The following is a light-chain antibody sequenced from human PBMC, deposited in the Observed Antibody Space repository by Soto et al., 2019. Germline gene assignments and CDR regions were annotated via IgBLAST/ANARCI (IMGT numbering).Light chain of an antibody. CDR1: QSVSIH. CDR2: DTS. V-gene: IGKV3-15*01. CDR3: HHYGGSPIT. Sequence: ETVMTQSPGTLSVSLWEIATLSCRASQSVSIHLAWYQQKPGQAPRLLIYDTSTRATGIPARFSGSGSGTEFTLTISSLQSEDFAVYYCHHYGGSPITFGQGTKVDI. J-gene: IGKJ1*01.